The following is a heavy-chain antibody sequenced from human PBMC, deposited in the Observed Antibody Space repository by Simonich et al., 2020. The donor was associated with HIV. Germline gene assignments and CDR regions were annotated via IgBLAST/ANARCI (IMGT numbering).Heavy chain of an antibody. CDR2: INSDGSGT. J-gene: IGHJ4*02. V-gene: IGHV3-74*01. Sequence: EVQLVESGGGLVKPGGSLRLSCAASGFTFSSYWLHWVRQALGKGLVWVSHINSDGSGTSYADSVKGRFTISRDNAKNTLNLQMNSLRAEDTAVYYCARDLWFPFDYWGQGTLVTVSS. CDR1: GFTFSSYW. D-gene: IGHD2-21*01. CDR3: ARDLWFPFDY.